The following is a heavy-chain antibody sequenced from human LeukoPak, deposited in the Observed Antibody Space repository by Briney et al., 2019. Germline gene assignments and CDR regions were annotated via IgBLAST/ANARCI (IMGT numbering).Heavy chain of an antibody. CDR2: IIGSGDST. Sequence: GGSLRLSCAASGFTFRSYAMSWVRQAPGKGLEWVSAIIGSGDSTYYADSVKGRFTISRDNSKNTLYLQMNSLRAEDTALYYCAKEMSDIVAGYADAFDIWGQGTMVTVSS. J-gene: IGHJ3*02. CDR1: GFTFRSYA. V-gene: IGHV3-23*01. CDR3: AKEMSDIVAGYADAFDI. D-gene: IGHD3-9*01.